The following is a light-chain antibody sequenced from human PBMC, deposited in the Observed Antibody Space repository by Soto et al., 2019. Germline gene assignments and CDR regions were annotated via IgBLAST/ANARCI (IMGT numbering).Light chain of an antibody. CDR2: GAS. V-gene: IGKV3-15*01. Sequence: EIVMTQSPATLSVSPGERVTLSCRASQSVSSKLVWYQQKPGQAPRLLIYGASTRATGIPARFSGSGSGTEFTLTISSLQPDDFATYYCQQYNSYAWPFGQGTKVDIK. CDR1: QSVSSK. J-gene: IGKJ1*01. CDR3: QQYNSYAWP.